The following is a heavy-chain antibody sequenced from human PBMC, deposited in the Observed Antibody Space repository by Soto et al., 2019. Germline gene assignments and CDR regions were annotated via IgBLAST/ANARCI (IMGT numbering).Heavy chain of an antibody. D-gene: IGHD6-19*01. CDR2: IYSGGST. CDR1: GFTVSRNY. CDR3: ARDGRAVAGKVYYYYGMDV. Sequence: EVQLVETGGGWIQPGGSLRLSCAASGFTVSRNYMSWVRQAPGKGLEWVSVIYSGGSTYYADSVKGRFTISRDDSNNTLYLQMNSLRAEDTAVYYCARDGRAVAGKVYYYYGMDVWGQGTTVTVSS. V-gene: IGHV3-53*02. J-gene: IGHJ6*02.